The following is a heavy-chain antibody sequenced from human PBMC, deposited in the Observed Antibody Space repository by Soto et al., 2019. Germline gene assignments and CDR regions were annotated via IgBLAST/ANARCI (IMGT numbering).Heavy chain of an antibody. D-gene: IGHD3-9*01. CDR1: GGSFSGYY. J-gene: IGHJ6*03. Sequence: PSETLSLTCAVYGGSFSGYYWSWIRQPPGKGLEWIGEINHSGSTNYNPSLKSRVTISVDTSKNQFSLKLSSVTAADTAVYYCARKILYYDILTGPEAYYYYYMDVWGKGTTVTVSS. V-gene: IGHV4-34*01. CDR3: ARKILYYDILTGPEAYYYYYMDV. CDR2: INHSGST.